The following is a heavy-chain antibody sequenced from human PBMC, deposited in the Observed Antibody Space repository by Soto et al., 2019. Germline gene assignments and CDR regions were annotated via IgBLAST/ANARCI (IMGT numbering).Heavy chain of an antibody. V-gene: IGHV1-69*01. D-gene: IGHD6-6*01. J-gene: IGHJ5*02. CDR1: GGTFSSYA. CDR2: IIPIFGTA. CDR3: ARSVYSSSSDWFDP. Sequence: QVQLVQSGAEVKKPGSSVKVSCKASGGTFSSYAISWVRQAPGQGLEWMGGIIPIFGTANYAQRFQGRVTITADESTSTAYRERSSLRSEDTAVYYCARSVYSSSSDWFDPWGQGTLVTVSS.